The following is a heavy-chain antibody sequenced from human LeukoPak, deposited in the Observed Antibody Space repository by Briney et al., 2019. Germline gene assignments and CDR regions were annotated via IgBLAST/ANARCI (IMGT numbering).Heavy chain of an antibody. CDR1: GFTFDDYG. D-gene: IGHD3-10*01. Sequence: PGGSLRLSCAASGFTFDDYGMNWVRQAPGKGLEWVSGINWNGGNTGYADSVKGGFSISRDNAKTYLYLQLNSLRAEDTALYYCARGDYYGSGSSGGDYWGQGTLVTVSS. V-gene: IGHV3-20*04. CDR3: ARGDYYGSGSSGGDY. CDR2: INWNGGNT. J-gene: IGHJ4*02.